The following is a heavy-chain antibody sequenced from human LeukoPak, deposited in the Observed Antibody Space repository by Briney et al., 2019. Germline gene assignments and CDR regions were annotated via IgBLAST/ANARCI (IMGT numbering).Heavy chain of an antibody. Sequence: SETLSPTCTVSGGSISSYYWSWIRQPPGKGLEWIGYIYYSGSTNYNPSLKSRVTISVDTSKNQFSLKLSSVTAADTAVYYCAREDYYGSGSYVRWGQGTLVTVSS. CDR3: AREDYYGSGSYVR. J-gene: IGHJ4*02. CDR1: GGSISSYY. D-gene: IGHD3-10*01. CDR2: IYYSGST. V-gene: IGHV4-59*01.